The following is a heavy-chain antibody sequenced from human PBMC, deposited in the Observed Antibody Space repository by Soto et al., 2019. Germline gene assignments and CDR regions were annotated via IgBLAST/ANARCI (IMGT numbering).Heavy chain of an antibody. CDR2: ISGSSGST. J-gene: IGHJ6*02. Sequence: GGSLRLSCAASGFTFSNYAMSWVRQAPGKGLEWVSAISGSSGSTHYADSVKGRFTISRGNSKSTLHLQMNSLSAEDTAVYYCAKDFSSGSYSYYYYGMDVWGQGTTVTVSS. V-gene: IGHV3-23*01. CDR3: AKDFSSGSYSYYYYGMDV. D-gene: IGHD1-26*01. CDR1: GFTFSNYA.